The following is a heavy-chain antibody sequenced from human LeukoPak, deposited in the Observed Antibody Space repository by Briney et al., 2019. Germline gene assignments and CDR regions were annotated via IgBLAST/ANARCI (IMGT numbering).Heavy chain of an antibody. CDR1: GFTFSSYW. D-gene: IGHD4-17*01. V-gene: IGHV3-74*01. Sequence: GGSLRLSCAASGFTFSSYWMHWVRQAPGKGLVWVSRISTDGSTTTYADSVKGRFTISRDNAKNTAYLQMNSLRAEDTAVYYCAKEVDYGVAFDYWGQGTLVTVSS. J-gene: IGHJ4*02. CDR3: AKEVDYGVAFDY. CDR2: ISTDGSTT.